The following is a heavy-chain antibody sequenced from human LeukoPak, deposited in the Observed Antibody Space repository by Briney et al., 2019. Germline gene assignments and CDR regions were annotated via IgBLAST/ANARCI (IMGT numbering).Heavy chain of an antibody. CDR1: GFTFSSYA. CDR3: ARDPDYGDYVPLYYFGY. Sequence: GGSLRLSCAASGFTFSSYAMHWVRQAPGKGLEGVAVISYYGSNKYYADSVKGRFTISRDNSKNTLYLQMISLRAEDTAVYYCARDPDYGDYVPLYYFGYWGQGTLVTVSS. D-gene: IGHD4-17*01. CDR2: ISYYGSNK. V-gene: IGHV3-30*04. J-gene: IGHJ4*02.